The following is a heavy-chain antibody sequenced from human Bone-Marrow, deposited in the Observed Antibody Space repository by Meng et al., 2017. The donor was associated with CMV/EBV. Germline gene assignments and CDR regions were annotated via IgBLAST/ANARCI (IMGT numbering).Heavy chain of an antibody. CDR2: IAWNGGDI. CDR3: AKDDAFDM. CDR1: GFTFDDYA. V-gene: IGHV3-9*01. Sequence: GGSLRLSCAASGFTFDDYAMHWVRQAPGKGLEWVSGIAWNGGDIGYADSVKGRFIISRDNARNSLYLQMDSLRVEDTALYYCAKDDAFDMWGQGTMVTVS. J-gene: IGHJ3*02.